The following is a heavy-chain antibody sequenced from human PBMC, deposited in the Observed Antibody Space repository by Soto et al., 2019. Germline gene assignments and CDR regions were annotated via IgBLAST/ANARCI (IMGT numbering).Heavy chain of an antibody. D-gene: IGHD2-2*02. CDR3: ARDCSSTSCYTGGLWEFDY. Sequence: NPGGSLRLSCAASGFTFSDYYMSWIRQAPGKGLEWVSYISSSGSTIYYADSVKGRFTISRDNAKNSLYLQMNSLRAEDTAVYYCARDCSSTSCYTGGLWEFDYWGQEPWSPSPQ. CDR2: ISSSGSTI. CDR1: GFTFSDYY. J-gene: IGHJ4*01. V-gene: IGHV3-11*01.